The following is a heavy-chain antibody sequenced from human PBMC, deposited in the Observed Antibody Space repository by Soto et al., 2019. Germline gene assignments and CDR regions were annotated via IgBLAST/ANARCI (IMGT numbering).Heavy chain of an antibody. D-gene: IGHD6-6*01. CDR2: IDSRGRTL. Sequence: GGSLRLTCVASGFTFSDYSMSWIRQAPGKGLEWLAFIDSRGRTLSYADSVRGRFTISRDNAENSVYLQMDSLRADDTAVYYCARQAARNYIDSWGQGNSVTVSS. CDR3: ARQAARNYIDS. CDR1: GFTFSDYS. V-gene: IGHV3-11*01. J-gene: IGHJ4*02.